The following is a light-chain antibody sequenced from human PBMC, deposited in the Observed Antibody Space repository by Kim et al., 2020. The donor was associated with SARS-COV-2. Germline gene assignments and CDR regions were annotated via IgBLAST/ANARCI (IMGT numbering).Light chain of an antibody. CDR3: ATWDTSLTVGV. V-gene: IGLV1-51*01. Sequence: QSVLTQPPSVSAAPGQKVTISCSGSRSNIGSNPVSWYQQLPGTAPKLITYDNNKRPSGIPDRFSSSKSGTSATLGITGLRTGDEAHYYCATWDTSLTVGVFGGGTQLTVL. J-gene: IGLJ3*02. CDR1: RSNIGSNP. CDR2: DNN.